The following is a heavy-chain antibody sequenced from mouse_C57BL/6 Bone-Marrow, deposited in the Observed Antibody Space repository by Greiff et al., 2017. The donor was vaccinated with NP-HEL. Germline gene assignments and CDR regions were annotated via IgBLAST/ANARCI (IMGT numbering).Heavy chain of an antibody. J-gene: IGHJ4*01. D-gene: IGHD4-1*01. CDR1: GYSFTGYY. V-gene: IGHV1-42*01. Sequence: EVQLVESGPELVKPGASVKISCKASGYSFTGYYMNWVKQSPEKSLEWIGEINPSTGGTTYNQKFKAKATLTVDKSSSTAYMQLKSLTSEDSAVYYCARGTGPTADYAMDYWGQGTSVTVSS. CDR3: ARGTGPTADYAMDY. CDR2: INPSTGGT.